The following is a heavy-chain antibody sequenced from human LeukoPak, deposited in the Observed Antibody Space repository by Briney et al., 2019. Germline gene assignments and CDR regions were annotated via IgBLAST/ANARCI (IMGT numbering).Heavy chain of an antibody. Sequence: SETLSLTCTVSGGSISVSNDYWGWIRQPPGGGLEWILSIYYSVITYYNPSLKSRVTISVDTSKNQFSLEVTSMTAADTAVYYCARHSSAARPNFDYWGQGTLVTVSS. J-gene: IGHJ4*02. CDR3: ARHSSAARPNFDY. CDR1: GGSISVSNDY. V-gene: IGHV4-39*01. D-gene: IGHD6-6*01. CDR2: IYYSVIT.